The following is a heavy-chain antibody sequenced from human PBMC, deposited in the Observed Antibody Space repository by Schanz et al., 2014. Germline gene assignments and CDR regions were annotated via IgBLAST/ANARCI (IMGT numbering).Heavy chain of an antibody. Sequence: EVQLVESGGGLVKPGGSLRLSCAASGFTFSSYSMNWVRQAPGKGLEWVSSISSSSSYIYYADSVKGRFTISRDNAKNSLYLQMNSLRAEDTAVYYCAREEGWGIAAAGAKRYYYGMDVWGQGTTVTVSS. CDR1: GFTFSSYS. CDR3: AREEGWGIAAAGAKRYYYGMDV. CDR2: ISSSSSYI. J-gene: IGHJ6*02. V-gene: IGHV3-21*01. D-gene: IGHD6-13*01.